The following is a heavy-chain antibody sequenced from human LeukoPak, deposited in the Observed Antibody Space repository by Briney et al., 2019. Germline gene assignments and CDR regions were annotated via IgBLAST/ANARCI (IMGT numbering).Heavy chain of an antibody. D-gene: IGHD6-13*01. CDR1: GFTFSSYA. V-gene: IGHV3-30-3*01. Sequence: GGSLRLSCAASGFTFSSYAMHWVRQAPGKGLEWVADISYDGSNKYYADSVKGRFTISRDNSKNTLYLQMNSLRAEDTAVYYCARDAQRRQLVICNWFDPWGQGTLVTVSS. CDR3: ARDAQRRQLVICNWFDP. CDR2: ISYDGSNK. J-gene: IGHJ5*02.